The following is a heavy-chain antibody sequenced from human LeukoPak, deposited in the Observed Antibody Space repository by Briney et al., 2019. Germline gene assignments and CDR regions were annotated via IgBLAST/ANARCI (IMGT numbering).Heavy chain of an antibody. CDR1: GYTFSSYG. J-gene: IGHJ4*02. Sequence: PGRSLRLSCAASGYTFSSYGMHWVRQAPGKGLEWVAVIWYDGTNKYYADSVKGRFTISRDNSKNTLYLQMNSLSAEDTAVYYCARREGYDFDYWGQGTLVTVSS. V-gene: IGHV3-33*01. CDR3: ARREGYDFDY. D-gene: IGHD5-24*01. CDR2: IWYDGTNK.